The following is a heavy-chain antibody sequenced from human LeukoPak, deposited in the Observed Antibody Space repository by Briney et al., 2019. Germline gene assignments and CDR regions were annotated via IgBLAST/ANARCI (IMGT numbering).Heavy chain of an antibody. J-gene: IGHJ4*02. Sequence: GGSLRLSCAASGFTFSSYAMSWVRQAPGKGLEWVSAISGSGGSTYYADSVKGRFTISRDNSKNTLYLQMNSLRAEDTAVYYCARAPLLWFGPGFDYWGQGTLVTVSS. CDR2: ISGSGGST. CDR3: ARAPLLWFGPGFDY. V-gene: IGHV3-23*01. CDR1: GFTFSSYA. D-gene: IGHD3-10*01.